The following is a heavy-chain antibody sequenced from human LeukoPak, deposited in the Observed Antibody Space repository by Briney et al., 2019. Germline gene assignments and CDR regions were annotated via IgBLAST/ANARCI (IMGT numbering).Heavy chain of an antibody. CDR1: GYTLTGYY. Sequence: ASVKVSCKASGYTLTGYYMHWVRQAPGQGLEWMGWINPNSGGTNYAQKFQGWVTMTRDTSISTAYMELSRLRSDDTAVYYCARGQAYRLVGVYYYHYCMDVWGQGTTVTVSS. CDR2: INPNSGGT. J-gene: IGHJ6*02. D-gene: IGHD6-6*01. V-gene: IGHV1-2*04. CDR3: ARGQAYRLVGVYYYHYCMDV.